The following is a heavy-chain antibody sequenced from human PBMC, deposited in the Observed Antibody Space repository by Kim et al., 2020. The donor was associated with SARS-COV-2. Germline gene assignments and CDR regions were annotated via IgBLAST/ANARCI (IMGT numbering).Heavy chain of an antibody. CDR1: GGSISSGGYY. CDR3: ARVLLSKGPYNWNSYYMDV. CDR2: IYYSGST. V-gene: IGHV4-31*03. Sequence: SETLSLTCTVSGGSISSGGYYWSWIRQHPGKGLEWIGYIYYSGSTYYNPSLKSRVTISVDTSKNQFSLKLSSVTAADTAVYYCARVLLSKGPYNWNSYYMDVWGKGTTVTVSS. J-gene: IGHJ6*03. D-gene: IGHD1-20*01.